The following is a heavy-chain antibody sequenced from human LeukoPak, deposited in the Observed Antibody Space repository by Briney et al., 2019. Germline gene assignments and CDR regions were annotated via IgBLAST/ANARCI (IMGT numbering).Heavy chain of an antibody. CDR1: GGSISSYY. CDR2: IYHSGST. J-gene: IGHJ4*02. V-gene: IGHV4-59*12. Sequence: PSETLSLTCTVSGGSISSYYWSWIRQPPGKGLEWIGYIYHSGSTYYNPSLKSRVTISVDRSKNQFSLKLSSVTAADTAVYYCARCGGSGYPDYWGQGTLVTVSS. D-gene: IGHD3-22*01. CDR3: ARCGGSGYPDY.